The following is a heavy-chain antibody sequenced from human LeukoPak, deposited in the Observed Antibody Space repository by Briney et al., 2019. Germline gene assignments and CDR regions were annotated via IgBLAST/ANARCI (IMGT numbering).Heavy chain of an antibody. CDR3: AKTFLTAYDTYFYYYGLDV. V-gene: IGHV1-69*13. CDR1: GDTFSSYV. J-gene: IGHJ6*02. CDR2: TNPVFGTA. D-gene: IGHD3-9*01. Sequence: ASVKVSCKASGDTFSSYVISWVRQAPGRGLEWMGGTNPVFGTAHYAQKFQDRVTITADESTSTAYMELSSLRSEDTAVYYCAKTFLTAYDTYFYYYGLDVWGQGTPVTVSS.